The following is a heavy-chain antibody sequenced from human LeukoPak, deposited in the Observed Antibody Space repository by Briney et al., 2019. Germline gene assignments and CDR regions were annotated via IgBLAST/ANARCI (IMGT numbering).Heavy chain of an antibody. CDR1: GYTFTSYG. CDR2: ISAYNGNT. Sequence: ASVKVSCKASGYTFTSYGISWVRQAPGQGLEWMGWISAYNGNTNYAQKLQGRVAMTTDTSTSTAYMELRSLRSDDTAVYYCARGVGFGELLYNWFDPWGQGTLVTVSS. J-gene: IGHJ5*02. D-gene: IGHD3-10*01. CDR3: ARGVGFGELLYNWFDP. V-gene: IGHV1-18*01.